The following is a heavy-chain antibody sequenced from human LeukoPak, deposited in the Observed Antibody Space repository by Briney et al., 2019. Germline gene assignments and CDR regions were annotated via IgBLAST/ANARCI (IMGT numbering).Heavy chain of an antibody. CDR2: ISGKYETT. J-gene: IGHJ4*02. D-gene: IGHD3-22*01. Sequence: PGGSLRLSCAASGFSFTSYAVSWVRQAPGKGLEWISGISGKYETTYYADSVEGRFTISSDISKNTVYLEMKSLKVEDAAVYYCAKDGYYDSSGSPTGYFDYWGQGTLVTVSS. CDR1: GFSFTSYA. CDR3: AKDGYYDSSGSPTGYFDY. V-gene: IGHV3-23*01.